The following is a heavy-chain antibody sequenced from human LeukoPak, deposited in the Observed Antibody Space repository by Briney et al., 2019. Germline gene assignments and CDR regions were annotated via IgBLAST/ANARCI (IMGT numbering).Heavy chain of an antibody. CDR2: IIPFLGLT. V-gene: IGHV1-69*04. CDR1: GGTFNTFS. Sequence: EASVKVSCKASGGTFNTFSISWVRQAPGQGLEWMGRIIPFLGLTNSAQKFQGRVTITADKSTNTAYMELSSLRSDDTAVYYCARDLNSGWADSWGQGTLVTVSS. CDR3: ARDLNSGWADS. J-gene: IGHJ4*02. D-gene: IGHD5-12*01.